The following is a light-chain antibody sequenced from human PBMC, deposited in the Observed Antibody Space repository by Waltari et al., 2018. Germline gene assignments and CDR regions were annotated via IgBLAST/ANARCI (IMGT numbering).Light chain of an antibody. V-gene: IGKV1-39*01. J-gene: IGKJ5*01. CDR1: QTISIY. Sequence: DIQMTQSPSSLSASVGDRVTITCRTSQTISIYLSWYQQKVGRAPKLLIYYASTLQSGVPSRCSGSGSGTEFTLTISSLQPDDFATYFCQHSYYTPLFGQGTRLEIK. CDR3: QHSYYTPL. CDR2: YAS.